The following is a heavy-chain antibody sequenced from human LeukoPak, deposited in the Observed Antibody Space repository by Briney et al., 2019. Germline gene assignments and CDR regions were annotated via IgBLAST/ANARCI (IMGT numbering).Heavy chain of an antibody. Sequence: PGGSLRLSCAASGFTFSSYGMHWVRQAPGKGLEWVAVISYDGSNKYYADSVKGRFTISRDNSKNTLYLQMNSLRAEDTAVYYCAKGTGVTGMIVIPPGNWGQGTLVTVYS. V-gene: IGHV3-30*18. CDR3: AKGTGVTGMIVIPPGN. CDR2: ISYDGSNK. D-gene: IGHD3-22*01. CDR1: GFTFSSYG. J-gene: IGHJ4*02.